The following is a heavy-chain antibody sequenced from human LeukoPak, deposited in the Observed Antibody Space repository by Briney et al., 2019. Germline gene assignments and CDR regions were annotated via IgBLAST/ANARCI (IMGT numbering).Heavy chain of an antibody. CDR2: ISSSGSTI. CDR3: ASLDEDYGSGSYYKS. Sequence: GGSLRLSCAASGFTFSSYEMNWVRQAPGKGLEWVSYISSSGSTIYYADSVKGRFTISRDNAKNSLYLQMNSLGAEDTAVYYCASLDEDYGSGSYYKSWGQGTLVTVSS. D-gene: IGHD3-10*01. CDR1: GFTFSSYE. J-gene: IGHJ5*02. V-gene: IGHV3-48*03.